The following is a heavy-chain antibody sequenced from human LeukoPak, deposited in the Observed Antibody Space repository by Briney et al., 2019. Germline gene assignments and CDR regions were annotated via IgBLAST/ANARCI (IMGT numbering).Heavy chain of an antibody. CDR2: INPSSGGT. V-gene: IGHV1-2*02. D-gene: IGHD2-15*01. CDR1: GYTFTGYY. J-gene: IGHJ6*03. Sequence: ASVKVSCKASGYTFTGYYIQWVRQAPRQGLEWMGWINPSSGGTNYAQKFQGRVTMTRDTSISTAYMELSRLRSDDTAVYYCARGVVAATFYYYMDVWGKGTTVTISS. CDR3: ARGVVAATFYYYMDV.